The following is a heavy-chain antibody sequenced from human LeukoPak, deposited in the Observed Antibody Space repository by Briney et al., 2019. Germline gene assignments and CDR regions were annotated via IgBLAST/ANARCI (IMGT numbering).Heavy chain of an antibody. CDR1: GYTFTNLA. D-gene: IGHD6-13*01. V-gene: IGHV1-46*01. Sequence: ASVKVCCKASGYTFTNLAMNWVRQARGQGLEWMGIINPSGGSTSYAQKCQGRVTMTRDTSTSTVYMELSSVRCEDTAVYYCATSTREQHLGHWGQGTPITVSP. J-gene: IGHJ4*02. CDR2: INPSGGST. CDR3: ATSTREQHLGH.